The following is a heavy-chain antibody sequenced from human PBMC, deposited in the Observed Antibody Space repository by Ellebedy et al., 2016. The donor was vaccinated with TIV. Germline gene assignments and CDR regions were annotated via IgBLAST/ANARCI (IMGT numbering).Heavy chain of an antibody. CDR1: GLTFRGNA. CDR2: ISNIGDRT. J-gene: IGHJ4*02. V-gene: IGHV3-23*01. Sequence: PGGSLRLSCAGSGLTFRGNAMSWVRQAPGKGLEWVSGISNIGDRTYYADSVKDRFTISRDNSKNVVYLQMNSLRAEDTAVYYCARDAFGSVIGNFDFWGQGTLVTVSS. D-gene: IGHD3-16*02. CDR3: ARDAFGSVIGNFDF.